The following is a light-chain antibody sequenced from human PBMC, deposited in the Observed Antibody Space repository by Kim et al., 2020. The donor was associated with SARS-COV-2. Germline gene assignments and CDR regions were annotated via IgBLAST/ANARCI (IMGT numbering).Light chain of an antibody. J-gene: IGLJ1*01. Sequence: GQSITVSCSGGSNDIGGYDFVSWFQQHPGKAPKLIIYDVSNRPSGVSNRFSGSKSGNTASLTISGLQAEDEADYYCNSFTSTGALVFGTGTKVTVL. CDR3: NSFTSTGALV. CDR2: DVS. V-gene: IGLV2-14*03. CDR1: SNDIGGYDF.